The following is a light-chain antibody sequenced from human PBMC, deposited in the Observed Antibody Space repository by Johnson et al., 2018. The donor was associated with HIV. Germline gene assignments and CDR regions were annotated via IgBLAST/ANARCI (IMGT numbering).Light chain of an antibody. J-gene: IGLJ1*01. Sequence: QSVLTQPPSVSAAPGQRVNISCSGHSSNIENYFVSWYQQLPGAAPRLLIYKDYKRPSGIPDRFSGSKSGASATLGITGIQPGDEADYYCGVWDASLSPHYVLGTGTTITVL. V-gene: IGLV1-51*02. CDR2: KDY. CDR3: GVWDASLSPHYV. CDR1: SSNIENYF.